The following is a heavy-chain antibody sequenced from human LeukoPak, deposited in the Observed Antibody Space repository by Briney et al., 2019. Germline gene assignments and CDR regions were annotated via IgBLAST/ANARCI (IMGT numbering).Heavy chain of an antibody. CDR1: GYSISSGYY. V-gene: IGHV4-38-2*02. CDR2: IYYSGST. CDR3: ARGAYSGYHYYYYYMDV. Sequence: SETLSLTCTVSGYSISSGYYWGWIRQPPGKGLEWIGSIYYSGSTYYNPSLKSRVTISVDTSKNQFSLKLSSVTAADTAVYYCARGAYSGYHYYYYYMDVWGKGTTVTVSS. D-gene: IGHD5-12*01. J-gene: IGHJ6*03.